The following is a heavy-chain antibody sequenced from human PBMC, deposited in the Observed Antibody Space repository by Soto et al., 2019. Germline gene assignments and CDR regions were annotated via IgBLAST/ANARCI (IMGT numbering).Heavy chain of an antibody. CDR3: ARESADAVTAAWSLDV. D-gene: IGHD2-21*02. V-gene: IGHV3-13*01. CDR1: GLTFSRSD. Sequence: EVQLVESGGGLVQPGESLRLSCAASGLTFSRSDMHWVRQIKGKGLEWVSAIGTAYDTYYADSVRGRFTISRENARNSLYLLMNNVKDGDTAVYYCARESADAVTAAWSLDVWGRGTLVTVSS. CDR2: IGTAYDT. J-gene: IGHJ2*01.